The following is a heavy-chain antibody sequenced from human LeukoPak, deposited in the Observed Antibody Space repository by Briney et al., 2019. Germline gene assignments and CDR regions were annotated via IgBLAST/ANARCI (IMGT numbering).Heavy chain of an antibody. CDR2: INHSGST. D-gene: IGHD3-10*01. Sequence: SETLSLTCAVYGGSFSGYYWSWIRQPPGKGLEWIGEINHSGSTNYNPSLKSRVTISVDTSKNQFSLKLSSVTAADTAVYYCARLPRFTMVRGVIDYWGQGTLVTVSS. J-gene: IGHJ4*02. V-gene: IGHV4-34*01. CDR1: GGSFSGYY. CDR3: ARLPRFTMVRGVIDY.